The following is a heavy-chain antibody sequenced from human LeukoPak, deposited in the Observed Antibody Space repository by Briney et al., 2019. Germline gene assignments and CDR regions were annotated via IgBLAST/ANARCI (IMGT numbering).Heavy chain of an antibody. CDR3: ARGHGRISYYFDY. CDR1: GFTFSSYS. Sequence: GGSLRLSCAASGFTFSSYSMNWVRQAPGKGLEWVSYISSSSSTIYYADSVKGRFTISRDNAKNSLYLQMNSLRAEDTAVYYCARGHGRISYYFDYWGQGTLVTVSS. V-gene: IGHV3-48*01. CDR2: ISSSSSTI. J-gene: IGHJ4*02. D-gene: IGHD3-16*01.